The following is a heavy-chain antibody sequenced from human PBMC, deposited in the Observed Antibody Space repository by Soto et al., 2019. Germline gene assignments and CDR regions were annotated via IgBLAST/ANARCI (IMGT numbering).Heavy chain of an antibody. CDR2: ISAYHGNT. V-gene: IGHV1-18*01. Sequence: ASVKVSCKASGYTFTSYGISWVRQAPGQGFEWMGWISAYHGNTNYAQKLYGRATMTTDTSTSTAYMELRSLRSDDTAVYYCPTNFYYDFWSGYYCLAYWGQGTLVTVSS. D-gene: IGHD3-3*01. CDR1: GYTFTSYG. J-gene: IGHJ4*02. CDR3: PTNFYYDFWSGYYCLAY.